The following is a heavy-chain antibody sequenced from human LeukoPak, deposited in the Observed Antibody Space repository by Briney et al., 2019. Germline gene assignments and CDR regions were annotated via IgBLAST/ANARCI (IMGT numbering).Heavy chain of an antibody. CDR3: ARVGNHDAFDI. Sequence: GGSLRLSCAASGFTFSSYDMHWVRQATGKGLEWVSAIGTAGDTYYPGSVKGRFTISRENAKNSLYLQMNSLRAGDTAVYYCARVGNHDAFDIWGQGTMVTVSS. J-gene: IGHJ3*02. D-gene: IGHD2-15*01. CDR1: GFTFSSYD. CDR2: IGTAGDT. V-gene: IGHV3-13*01.